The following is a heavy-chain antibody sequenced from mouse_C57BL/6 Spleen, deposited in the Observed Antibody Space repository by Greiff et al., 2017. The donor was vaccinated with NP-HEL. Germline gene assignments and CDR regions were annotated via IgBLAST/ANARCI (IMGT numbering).Heavy chain of an antibody. CDR1: GYSFTSYY. V-gene: IGHV1-66*01. D-gene: IGHD2-3*01. J-gene: IGHJ3*01. CDR3: ADDPGGWFAY. CDR2: IYPGSGNT. Sequence: VQLQQSGPELVKPGASVKISCKASGYSFTSYYIHWVKQRPGQGLEWIGWIYPGSGNTKYNEKFKGKATLTADTSSSTAYMQLSSLTSEDSAVYSCADDPGGWFAYWGQGTLVTVSA.